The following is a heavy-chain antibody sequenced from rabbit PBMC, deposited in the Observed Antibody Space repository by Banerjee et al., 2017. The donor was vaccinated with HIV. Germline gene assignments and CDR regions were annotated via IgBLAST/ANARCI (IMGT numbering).Heavy chain of an antibody. CDR3: ARDLSTSGWSDFAL. V-gene: IGHV1S40*01. D-gene: IGHD4-1*01. Sequence: QSLEESGGDLVKPGASLTLTCTASGFSFSSNYWICWVRQAPGKGLEWIACINSGDSGSTYYASWAKGRFSISRSTSLNTVTLQMTSLTAADTATYFCARDLSTSGWSDFALWGPGTLVTVS. CDR1: GFSFSSNYW. CDR2: INSGDSGST. J-gene: IGHJ6*01.